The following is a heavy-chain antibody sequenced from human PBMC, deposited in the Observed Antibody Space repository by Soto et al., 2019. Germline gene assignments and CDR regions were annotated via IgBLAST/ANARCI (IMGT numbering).Heavy chain of an antibody. D-gene: IGHD2-21*02. J-gene: IGHJ3*02. CDR2: ISGGGDGT. CDR3: AKTGLGSLTSYWSGRDCHYAFDI. CDR1: GFTFSSYA. Sequence: EVQLLESGGGLVQPGGSLRLSCAASGFTFSSYAMSWVRQAPGKGLEWVSTISGGGDGTYYADSLKGRFTISRDNSRNTVSLQMNSLTSEDMAVYYCAKTGLGSLTSYWSGRDCHYAFDIWGQGTIVTVSS. V-gene: IGHV3-23*01.